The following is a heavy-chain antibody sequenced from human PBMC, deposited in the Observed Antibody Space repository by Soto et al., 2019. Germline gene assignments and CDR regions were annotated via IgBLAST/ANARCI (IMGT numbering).Heavy chain of an antibody. V-gene: IGHV1-69*01. D-gene: IGHD3-22*01. CDR1: GGTFSIYA. CDR3: ASHPLDDSSGYYYVQFDY. CDR2: ILPIFVTA. J-gene: IGHJ4*02. Sequence: QVQLVQSGAEVKKPGSSVKVSCKASGGTFSIYAISWVRQAPGQGLEWMGGILPIFVTANYAQKFQGRVTITADESTSTAYRELSSLRSEDTTVYYCASHPLDDSSGYYYVQFDYWGQGTLVTVSS.